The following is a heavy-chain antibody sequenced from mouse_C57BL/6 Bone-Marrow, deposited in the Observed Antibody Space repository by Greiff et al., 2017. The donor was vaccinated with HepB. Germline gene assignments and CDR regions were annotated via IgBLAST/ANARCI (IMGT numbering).Heavy chain of an antibody. D-gene: IGHD1-1*01. J-gene: IGHJ2*01. CDR2: INPNNGGT. V-gene: IGHV1-26*01. CDR3: ATPVVATKDY. CDR1: GYTFTDYY. Sequence: EVQLQQSGPELVKPGASVKISCKASGYTFTDYYMNWVKQSHGKSLEWIGDINPNNGGTSYNQKFKGKATLTVDKSSSTAYMELRSLTSEDSAVYYCATPVVATKDYWGQGTTLTVSS.